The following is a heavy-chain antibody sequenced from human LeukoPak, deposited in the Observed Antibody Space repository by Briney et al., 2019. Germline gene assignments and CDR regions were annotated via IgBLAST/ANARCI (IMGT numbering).Heavy chain of an antibody. J-gene: IGHJ6*02. Sequence: GGSLRLSCAASGFTFSSYAMSWVRQAPGKGLDWVATISYDGSSKYFADSVKGRFSISRDNSKNTMNLQMNSLRPDDTAVYYCAKSYHDYSNYFFGMDVWGHGTTVTVSS. V-gene: IGHV3-30*18. CDR1: GFTFSSYA. D-gene: IGHD2-21*01. CDR2: ISYDGSSK. CDR3: AKSYHDYSNYFFGMDV.